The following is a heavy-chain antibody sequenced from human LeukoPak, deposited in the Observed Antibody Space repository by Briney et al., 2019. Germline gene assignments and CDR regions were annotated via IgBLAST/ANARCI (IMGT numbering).Heavy chain of an antibody. CDR2: INPDSGGT. V-gene: IGHV1-2*02. Sequence: GASVKVSCKASGYTFTGYFIHWVRQAPGQGLEWLGWINPDSGGTNYAHNFEGRVAMTGDTSISTAYMELGRLRSDDTALYYCAREYTSGSYEPFGYWGQGTLVTVSS. J-gene: IGHJ4*02. CDR1: GYTFTGYF. D-gene: IGHD3-10*01. CDR3: AREYTSGSYEPFGY.